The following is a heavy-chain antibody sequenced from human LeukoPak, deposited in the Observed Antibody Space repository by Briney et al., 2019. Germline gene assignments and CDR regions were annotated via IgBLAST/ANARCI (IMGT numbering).Heavy chain of an antibody. CDR2: IYYSGSS. CDR3: ARGMNYYDSSGPGAHPFVD. Sequence: PSETPSLTCTGSGGSICSYYGSWVRQRPGEGLGWGGYIYYSGSSNYNPSLKSRVTISVDTSKNHFSLKLSYVPAADTAVYYCARGMNYYDSSGPGAHPFVDWGQGTLATVSS. CDR1: GGSICSYY. V-gene: IGHV4-59*01. J-gene: IGHJ4*02. D-gene: IGHD3-22*01.